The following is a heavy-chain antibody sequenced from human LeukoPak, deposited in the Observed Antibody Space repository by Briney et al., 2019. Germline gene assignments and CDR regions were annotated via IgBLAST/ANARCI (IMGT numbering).Heavy chain of an antibody. J-gene: IGHJ4*02. CDR2: IYYSGST. Sequence: PSETLSLTCTVSGGSISSSSYYWGWIRQPPGEGLEWIGSIYYSGSTCYNPSLKSRVTISVDTSKNQFSLKLSSVTAADTAVYYCARPNWNGGYFDYWGQGTLVTVSS. CDR3: ARPNWNGGYFDY. CDR1: GGSISSSSYY. V-gene: IGHV4-39*01. D-gene: IGHD1-1*01.